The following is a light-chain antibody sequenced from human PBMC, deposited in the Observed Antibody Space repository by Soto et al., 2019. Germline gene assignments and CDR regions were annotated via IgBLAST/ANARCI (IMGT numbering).Light chain of an antibody. J-gene: IGKJ5*01. CDR2: DAS. CDR1: QSISRW. V-gene: IGKV1-5*01. CDR3: QQYNTYST. Sequence: DIQMTQSPSTLSASVGDRVTITCRASQSISRWLAWYQQKPGKAPKALIYDASTLRSGVPSRFSGGGSGTEFTLTISSLQPDDFATYSCQQYNTYSTFGQWTRLEIK.